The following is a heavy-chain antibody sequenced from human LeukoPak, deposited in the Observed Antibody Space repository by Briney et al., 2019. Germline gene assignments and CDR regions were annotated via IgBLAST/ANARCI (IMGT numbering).Heavy chain of an antibody. J-gene: IGHJ1*01. D-gene: IGHD6-19*01. CDR3: ARGYSSGWYEGGYFQH. CDR1: GYTFTGYY. V-gene: IGHV1-2*04. CDR2: INPNSGGT. Sequence: ASVKVSCKASGYTFTGYYMHWVRQAPGQGLEWMGWINPNSGGTNYAQKFQGWVTMTRDTSISTAYMELSRLRSDDTAVYYCARGYSSGWYEGGYFQHWGQGTLVTVSS.